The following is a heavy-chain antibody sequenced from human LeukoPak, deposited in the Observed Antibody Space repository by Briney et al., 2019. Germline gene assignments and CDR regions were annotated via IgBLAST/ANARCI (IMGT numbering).Heavy chain of an antibody. V-gene: IGHV4-59*11. CDR1: GGSISSHY. J-gene: IGHJ4*02. Sequence: SETLSLTCTVSGGSISSHYWSWIRQPPGKGLEWIGYIYYSGSTNYNPSLKSRVTISVDTSKNQFSLKLSSVTAADTAVYYCARVGGYDSSFDYWGQGTLVTVSS. CDR2: IYYSGST. D-gene: IGHD5-12*01. CDR3: ARVGGYDSSFDY.